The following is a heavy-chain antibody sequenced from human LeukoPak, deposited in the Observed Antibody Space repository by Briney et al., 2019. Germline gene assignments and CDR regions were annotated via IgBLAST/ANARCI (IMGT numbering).Heavy chain of an antibody. Sequence: PSETLSLTCTVSGGSINNYYWSWIRQPPGKGLEWIGYIYSSGGTNYNPSLKSRVTISVDTSKNQFYLKLTSVIAADTAVYYCARVSDWNDFDYGGQGTLVTVSS. J-gene: IGHJ4*02. D-gene: IGHD1-1*01. CDR2: IYSSGGT. CDR3: ARVSDWNDFDY. V-gene: IGHV4-59*01. CDR1: GGSINNYY.